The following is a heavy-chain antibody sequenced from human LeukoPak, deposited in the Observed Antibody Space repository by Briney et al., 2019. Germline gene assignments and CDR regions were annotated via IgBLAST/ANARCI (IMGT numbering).Heavy chain of an antibody. Sequence: GGSLRLSCSASGFTFSDYRMFWVRQAPGKGLEYVSGISSDGGSTSYADSVKGRFTISRDNSKNTLFLQISGLRTEDMAVYWCVKPGYGSSWFHYWGQEALATVSS. CDR3: VKPGYGSSWFHY. J-gene: IGHJ4*02. D-gene: IGHD6-13*01. CDR2: ISSDGGST. V-gene: IGHV3-64D*06. CDR1: GFTFSDYR.